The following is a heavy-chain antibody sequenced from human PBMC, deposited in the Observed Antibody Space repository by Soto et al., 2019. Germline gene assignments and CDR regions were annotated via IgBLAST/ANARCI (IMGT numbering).Heavy chain of an antibody. V-gene: IGHV1-3*05. CDR1: GDTFTSYA. CDR2: INAGNGNT. CDR3: ASSAVIAGYYYYGMDV. Sequence: QVQLVQSGAEEKKPGASVKVSCKASGDTFTSYAMHWVRQAPGQRLEWMGGINAGNGNTKYSQKFQGRVTITRCTSASTAYMELSSLRSDDTAVYYCASSAVIAGYYYYGMDVLGQGTTVNVS. J-gene: IGHJ6*02. D-gene: IGHD2-2*01.